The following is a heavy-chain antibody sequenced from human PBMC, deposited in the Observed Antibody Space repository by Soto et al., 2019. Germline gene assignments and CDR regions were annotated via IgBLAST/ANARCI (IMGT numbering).Heavy chain of an antibody. V-gene: IGHV3-33*01. Sequence: QVQLVESGGGVVQPGRSLRLSCAASGFTFSSYGMHWVRQAPGKGLEWVALVWYDGGNKYYSDSVKGRFTISRDNSQNTLYMQMNSLRDEDTAVYYCVRAAGYSGNDYFYYYGMDVWGQGTTVTVSS. CDR3: VRAAGYSGNDYFYYYGMDV. CDR1: GFTFSSYG. J-gene: IGHJ6*02. CDR2: VWYDGGNK. D-gene: IGHD5-12*01.